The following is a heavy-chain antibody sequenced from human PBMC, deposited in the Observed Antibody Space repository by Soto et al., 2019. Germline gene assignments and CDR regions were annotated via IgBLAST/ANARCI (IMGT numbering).Heavy chain of an antibody. CDR3: ARLSRGTAADNPSYYGMDV. D-gene: IGHD2-2*01. J-gene: IGHJ6*02. Sequence: QVQLQQWGAGLLKPSETLSLTCAVYGGSFSGYYWSWIRQPPGKVLEWIGEINHSGSTNYNPSLKSRVTISVDTSKNQFSLKLSSVTAADTAVYYCARLSRGTAADNPSYYGMDVWGQGNTVTVSS. CDR2: INHSGST. CDR1: GGSFSGYY. V-gene: IGHV4-34*01.